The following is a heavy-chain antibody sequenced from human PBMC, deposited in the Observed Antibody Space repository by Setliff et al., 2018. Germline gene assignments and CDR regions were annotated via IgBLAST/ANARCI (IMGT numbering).Heavy chain of an antibody. CDR1: GFTFSSYA. J-gene: IGHJ4*02. Sequence: QAGGSLRLSCAASGFTFSSYAMSWVRQAPGKGLEWVSAISGSGGSTYYADSVKGRFTISRDNSKNTLYLQMNSLRAEDTAVYYCAKEPLRYYYDSSGPDSIWGQGTLVTVSS. D-gene: IGHD3-22*01. CDR2: ISGSGGST. CDR3: AKEPLRYYYDSSGPDSI. V-gene: IGHV3-23*01.